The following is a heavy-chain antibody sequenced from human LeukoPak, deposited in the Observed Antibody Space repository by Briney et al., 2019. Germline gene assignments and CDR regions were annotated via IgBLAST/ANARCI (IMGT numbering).Heavy chain of an antibody. CDR1: GYTFTSYG. Sequence: GASVKVSCKASGYTFTSYGISWVRQAPGQGPEWMGWISAYNGNTNYAQKLQGRVTMTTDTSTSTAYMELRSLRSDDTAVYYCARVWMATIGGTFDYWGQGTLVTVSP. CDR2: ISAYNGNT. CDR3: ARVWMATIGGTFDY. V-gene: IGHV1-18*01. J-gene: IGHJ4*02. D-gene: IGHD5-12*01.